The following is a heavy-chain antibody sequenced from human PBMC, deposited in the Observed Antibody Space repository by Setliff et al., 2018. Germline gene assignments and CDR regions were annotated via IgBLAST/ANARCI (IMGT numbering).Heavy chain of an antibody. J-gene: IGHJ4*02. CDR3: ARTGTYRYFDY. CDR2: IYSGGTT. Sequence: SETLSLTCAVSGFSISSGYYWGWIRQPPGKGLEWIGRIYSGGTTYYNSSLKSRVTISVDTSKSQFSLRLNSVTAADTAVYYCARTGTYRYFDYWGRGTLVTVSS. V-gene: IGHV4-38-2*01. D-gene: IGHD1-1*01. CDR1: GFSISSGYY.